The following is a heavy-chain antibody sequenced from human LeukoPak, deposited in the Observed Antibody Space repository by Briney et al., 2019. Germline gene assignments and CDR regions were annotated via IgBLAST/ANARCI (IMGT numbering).Heavy chain of an antibody. J-gene: IGHJ3*02. V-gene: IGHV3-33*01. Sequence: GRSLRLSCAASGLTFSNYGMHWVRQAPGKGLEWVAVVWYDGSNEYYGDSVKGRFIISRDNSMNTLYLQMSSLRAEDTAVYYCVRDLDHNDFWSGYWSDAFDSWGQGTKVFVSS. D-gene: IGHD3-3*01. CDR1: GLTFSNYG. CDR3: VRDLDHNDFWSGYWSDAFDS. CDR2: VWYDGSNE.